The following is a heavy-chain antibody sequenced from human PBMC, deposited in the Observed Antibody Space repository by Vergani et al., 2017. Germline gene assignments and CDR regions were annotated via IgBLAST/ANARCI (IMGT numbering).Heavy chain of an antibody. Sequence: QVQLQESGPGLVKPSETLSLTCTVSGGSISSHYWSWIRQPPGKGLEWIGYIYYSGSTNYNPSLKSRVTISVDTSKNQFSLKLSSVTAADTAVYYCARSGVFAFDYWGQGTLVTVSS. D-gene: IGHD2-21*01. CDR2: IYYSGST. J-gene: IGHJ4*02. CDR3: ARSGVFAFDY. CDR1: GGSISSHY. V-gene: IGHV4-59*11.